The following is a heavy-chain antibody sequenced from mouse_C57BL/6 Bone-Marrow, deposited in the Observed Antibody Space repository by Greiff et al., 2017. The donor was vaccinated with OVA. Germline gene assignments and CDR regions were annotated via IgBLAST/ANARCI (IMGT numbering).Heavy chain of an antibody. J-gene: IGHJ3*01. CDR1: GFTFSDYG. D-gene: IGHD2-5*01. Sequence: EVNVVESGGGLVKPGGSLKLSCAASGFTFSDYGMHWVRQAPEKGLEWVAYISSGSSTIYYADTVKGRFTISRDNAKNTLFLQMTSLRSEDTAMYYCARRTYYSNYLWFAYWGQGTLVTVSA. CDR3: ARRTYYSNYLWFAY. CDR2: ISSGSSTI. V-gene: IGHV5-17*01.